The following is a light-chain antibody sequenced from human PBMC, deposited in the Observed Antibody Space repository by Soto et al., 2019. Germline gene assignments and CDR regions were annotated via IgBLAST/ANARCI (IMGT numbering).Light chain of an antibody. CDR1: QSVSSSY. J-gene: IGKJ5*01. CDR2: YAT. CDR3: QQRTNWPPIT. Sequence: EIVFTQYPGTLSLSPGERATLSCRASQSVSSSYLAWYQQKPGQAQRLLIYYATNRATGIPARFSGSGSGTDFTLTIRSLEPEDFSVYYCQQRTNWPPITFGQGTRREIK. V-gene: IGKV3-11*01.